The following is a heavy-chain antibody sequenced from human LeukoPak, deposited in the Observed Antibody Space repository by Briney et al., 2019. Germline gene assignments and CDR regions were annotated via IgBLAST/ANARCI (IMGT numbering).Heavy chain of an antibody. CDR3: VRGSLASGVVVYYYYYLDV. CDR1: GFNYSSYS. D-gene: IGHD3-3*01. Sequence: PGGSLRLSCAASGFNYSSYSMNWVRQAPGMGLEWLSYISASRDITYYADSVKGRFTISRDNAKNSLYPQMNSLRAEDTAVYYCVRGSLASGVVVYYYYYLDVWGKGTTVTVSS. CDR2: ISASRDIT. J-gene: IGHJ6*03. V-gene: IGHV3-48*01.